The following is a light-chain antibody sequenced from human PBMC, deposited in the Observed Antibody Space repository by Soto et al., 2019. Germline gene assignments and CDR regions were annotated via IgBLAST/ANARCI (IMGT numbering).Light chain of an antibody. J-gene: IGKJ1*01. CDR1: QSVSSN. CDR3: QQYNNWPPT. CDR2: GAS. Sequence: EFVLTQSPGTLSLSPGERATLSCRASQSVSSNLAWYQQKPGQAPRLLIYGASTRATGIPARFSGSGSGTEFTLTISSLQSEDFAVYYCQQYNNWPPTFGQGTKVDI. V-gene: IGKV3-15*01.